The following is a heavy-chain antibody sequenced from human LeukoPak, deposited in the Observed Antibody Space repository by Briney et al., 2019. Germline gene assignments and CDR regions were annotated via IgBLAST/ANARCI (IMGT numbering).Heavy chain of an antibody. V-gene: IGHV4-59*08. Sequence: SETLSHTCTVSGGSISSYYWSWIRQPPGKGLEWIGYIYYSGSTNYNPSLKSRVTISVDTSKNQFSLKLSSVTAADTAVYYCLGAAQHWGQGTLVTVSS. CDR2: IYYSGST. CDR1: GGSISSYY. J-gene: IGHJ1*01. CDR3: LGAAQH. D-gene: IGHD6-13*01.